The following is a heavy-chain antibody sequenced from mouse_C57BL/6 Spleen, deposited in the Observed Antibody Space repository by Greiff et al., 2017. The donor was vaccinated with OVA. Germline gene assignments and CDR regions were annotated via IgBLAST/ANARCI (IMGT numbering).Heavy chain of an antibody. CDR3: ARSYGYDSGFAY. CDR2: IYPGSGST. Sequence: VQLQQPGAELVKPGASVKMSCKASGYTFTSYWITWVKQRPGQGLEWIGDIYPGSGSTNYHEKFKSKATLTVDTSSSTAYMQLSSLTSEDSAVYYCARSYGYDSGFAYWGQGTLVTVSA. CDR1: GYTFTSYW. V-gene: IGHV1-55*01. J-gene: IGHJ3*01. D-gene: IGHD2-2*01.